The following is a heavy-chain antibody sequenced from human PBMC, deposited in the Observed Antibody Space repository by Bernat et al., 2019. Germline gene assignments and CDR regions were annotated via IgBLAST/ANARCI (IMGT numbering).Heavy chain of an antibody. CDR1: EFFSSYW. Sequence: EVQLVESGGGLVQPGGSLRLSCVVSEFFSSYWMSWVRQAPGKGLEWVANIKQDGSEKYYVDSVKGRFSISRDNAKNSLYLQMNSLRAEDTAVYYCAREQSLYNRNWYGWFDPWGQGTRVTVSS. J-gene: IGHJ5*02. V-gene: IGHV3-7*04. CDR2: IKQDGSEK. D-gene: IGHD1-7*01. CDR3: AREQSLYNRNWYGWFDP.